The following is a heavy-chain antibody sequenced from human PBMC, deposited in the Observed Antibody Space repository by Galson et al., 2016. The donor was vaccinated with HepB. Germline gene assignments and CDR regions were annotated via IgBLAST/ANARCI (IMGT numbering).Heavy chain of an antibody. CDR1: GFTLNSFG. CDR3: AREAPIAAPGANDC. V-gene: IGHV3-33*01. Sequence: SLRLSCAASGFTLNSFGMHWVRQAPGRGLEWVAVIWYDGSNKYYGDSVKRRFTISRDTSKNTLYLQMNSLTAEDTAIYYCAREAPIAAPGANDCWGQGTQVTVSS. J-gene: IGHJ4*02. D-gene: IGHD6-13*01. CDR2: IWYDGSNK.